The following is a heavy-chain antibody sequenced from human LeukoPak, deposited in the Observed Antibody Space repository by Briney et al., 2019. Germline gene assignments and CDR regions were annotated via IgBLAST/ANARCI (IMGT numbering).Heavy chain of an antibody. D-gene: IGHD5-18*01. Sequence: GASVKVSCKASGGTFSSYAISWVRQAPGRGLEWMGGIIPIFGTANYAQKFQGRVTITTDESTSTAYMELSSLRSEDTAVYYCARDMSDGYSYGFRFDPWGQGTLVTVSS. CDR3: ARDMSDGYSYGFRFDP. V-gene: IGHV1-69*05. J-gene: IGHJ5*02. CDR1: GGTFSSYA. CDR2: IIPIFGTA.